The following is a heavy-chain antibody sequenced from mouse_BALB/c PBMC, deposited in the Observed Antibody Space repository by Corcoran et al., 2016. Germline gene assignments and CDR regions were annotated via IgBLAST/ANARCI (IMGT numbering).Heavy chain of an antibody. CDR2: INPSTGYT. J-gene: IGHJ3*01. D-gene: IGHD1-2*01. CDR1: GYTFTSYW. Sequence: QVQLQQSGAELTKPGASVKMSCKASGYTFTSYWMHWVKQRPGQGLEWIGYINPSTGYTEYNQKFKDKATLTADKSSSTAYMPLSSLTSEDSAVYYCASFVTTDAYWGQGTLVTVSA. V-gene: IGHV1-7*01. CDR3: ASFVTTDAY.